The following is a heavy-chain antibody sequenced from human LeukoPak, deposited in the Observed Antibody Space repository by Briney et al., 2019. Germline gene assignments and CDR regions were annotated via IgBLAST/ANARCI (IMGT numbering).Heavy chain of an antibody. V-gene: IGHV3-66*01. D-gene: IGHD1-26*01. J-gene: IGHJ4*02. CDR2: LHSGGST. Sequence: GGSLRLSCAASGFTVSRSYMSWVRQAPGKRLEWVSTLHSGGSTYYADSVKGRFTISRDNSKNTLYLQMNSLRAEDTAVYYCARARDRWELRGVFDYWGQGTLVTVSS. CDR3: ARARDRWELRGVFDY. CDR1: GFTVSRSY.